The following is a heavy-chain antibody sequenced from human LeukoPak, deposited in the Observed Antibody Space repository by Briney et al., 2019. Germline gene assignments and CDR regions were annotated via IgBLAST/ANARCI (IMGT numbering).Heavy chain of an antibody. CDR2: INPNNGCT. J-gene: IGHJ4*02. V-gene: IGHV1-2*02. CDR3: ARIRYNWYRDFDY. CDR1: GYTFTRYD. Sequence: ASVKVSCKASGYTFTRYDIHWVRQAPGQGLEWMGWINPNNGCTNYAQKFQGRVTITRDNSISTAYMELSRLRSEHKAVYYCARIRYNWYRDFDYWGQGNLVTVSS. D-gene: IGHD1-20*01.